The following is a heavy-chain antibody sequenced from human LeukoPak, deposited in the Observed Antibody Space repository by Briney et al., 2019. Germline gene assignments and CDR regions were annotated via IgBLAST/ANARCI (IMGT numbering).Heavy chain of an antibody. D-gene: IGHD2-2*01. CDR2: ISYDGSNK. V-gene: IGHV3-30*18. CDR3: AKDEGCTSCYRLIVSGYYYGMDV. J-gene: IGHJ6*02. CDR1: GFTFSSYG. Sequence: GGSLRLSCAASGFTFSSYGMHWVRQAPGKGLEWVAVISYDGSNKYYADSVKGRFTISRDNSKNTLYLQMNSLRAEDTAVYYCAKDEGCTSCYRLIVSGYYYGMDVWGQGTTVTVSS.